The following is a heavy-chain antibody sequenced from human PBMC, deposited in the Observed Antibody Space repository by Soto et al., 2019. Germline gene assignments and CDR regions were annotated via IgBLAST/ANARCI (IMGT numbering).Heavy chain of an antibody. D-gene: IGHD2-21*02. CDR2: IYYSGST. J-gene: IGHJ5*02. Sequence: TLSLTCTVSGGSISSGGYYWSWIRQHPGKGLEWIGYIYYSGSTYYNPSLKSRVTISVDTSKNQFSLKLSSVTAADTAVYYCARDRILANCGGDCYIFDPWGQGTLVTVSS. CDR1: GGSISSGGYY. CDR3: ARDRILANCGGDCYIFDP. V-gene: IGHV4-31*03.